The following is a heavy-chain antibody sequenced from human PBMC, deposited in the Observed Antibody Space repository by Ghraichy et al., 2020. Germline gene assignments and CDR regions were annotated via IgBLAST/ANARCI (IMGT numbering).Heavy chain of an antibody. D-gene: IGHD3-3*01. Sequence: GGSLRLSCAASGFTFSSYAMSWVRQAPGKGLEWVSAISGSGGSTYYADSVKGRFTISRDNSKNTLYLQMNSLRAEDTAVYYCAKESQSYDLWSGYSMGGFDPWGQGPVVTVSS. CDR1: GFTFSSYA. J-gene: IGHJ5*02. CDR3: AKESQSYDLWSGYSMGGFDP. CDR2: ISGSGGST. V-gene: IGHV3-23*01.